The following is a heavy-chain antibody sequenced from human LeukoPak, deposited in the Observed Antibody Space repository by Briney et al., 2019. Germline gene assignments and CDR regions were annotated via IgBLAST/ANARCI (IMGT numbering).Heavy chain of an antibody. CDR3: ARDLGCSGGSCYSRGGGY. D-gene: IGHD2-15*01. Sequence: SVKVSCKASGYTFTSYDINWVRQAPGQGLEWMGGIIPIFGTANYARKFQGRVTITADKSTSTAYMELSSLRSEDTAVYYCARDLGCSGGSCYSRGGGYWGQGTLVTVSS. V-gene: IGHV1-69*06. J-gene: IGHJ4*02. CDR2: IIPIFGTA. CDR1: GYTFTSYD.